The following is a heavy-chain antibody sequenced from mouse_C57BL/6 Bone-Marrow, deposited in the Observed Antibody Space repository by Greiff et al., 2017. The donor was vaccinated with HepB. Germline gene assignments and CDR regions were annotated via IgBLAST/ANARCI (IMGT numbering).Heavy chain of an antibody. CDR2: SRNKANDYTT. J-gene: IGHJ4*01. Sequence: EVQVVESGGGLVQSGRSLRLSCATSGFTFSDFYMEWVRQAPGKGLEWIAASRNKANDYTTEYSASVKGRFIVSRDTSQSILYLQMNALRAEDTAIYYCARDAVYYYGSRSFYYAMDYWGQGTSVTVSS. CDR1: GFTFSDFY. CDR3: ARDAVYYYGSRSFYYAMDY. V-gene: IGHV7-1*01. D-gene: IGHD1-1*01.